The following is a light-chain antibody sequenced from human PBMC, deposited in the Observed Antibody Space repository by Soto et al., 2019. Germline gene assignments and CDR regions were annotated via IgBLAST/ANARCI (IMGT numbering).Light chain of an antibody. J-gene: IGKJ4*01. CDR3: QQYNSYPMT. V-gene: IGKV1-5*03. CDR2: KAS. CDR1: QSISSW. Sequence: DIQMTQSPSTLSASVGDRVTITCRASQSISSWLAWYQQKPGKAPKLLIYKASSLESGVPSRFSGSGSGTEFTLTISSLQHDDVASYYCQQYNSYPMTFGGGTKVEIK.